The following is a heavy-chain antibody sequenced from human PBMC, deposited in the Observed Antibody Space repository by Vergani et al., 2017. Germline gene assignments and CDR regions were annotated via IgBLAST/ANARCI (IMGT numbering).Heavy chain of an antibody. D-gene: IGHD3-10*01. CDR2: IKQDGSEK. Sequence: EVQLVESGGGLVQPGGSLRLSCAASGFTFSSYWMSWVRQAPGKGLEGVANIKQDGSEKYYVDSVKGQFTIPRDNAKNSLYLQMNSLRAEDTAVYYCARASARGSGSYASWGQGTLVTVSS. V-gene: IGHV3-7*03. J-gene: IGHJ5*02. CDR3: ARASARGSGSYAS. CDR1: GFTFSSYW.